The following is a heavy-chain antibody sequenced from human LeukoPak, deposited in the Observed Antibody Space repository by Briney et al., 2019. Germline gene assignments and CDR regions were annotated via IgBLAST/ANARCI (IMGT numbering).Heavy chain of an antibody. Sequence: SETLSLTCTVSGGSISSSSYYWGWIRQPPGKGLEWIGEINHSGSTNYNPSLKSRVTISVDMSKNQFSLKLSSVTAADTAVYYCARGSTRWFSTIDYWGQGTLVTVSS. CDR1: GGSISSSSYY. V-gene: IGHV4-39*07. D-gene: IGHD4-23*01. CDR3: ARGSTRWFSTIDY. CDR2: INHSGST. J-gene: IGHJ4*02.